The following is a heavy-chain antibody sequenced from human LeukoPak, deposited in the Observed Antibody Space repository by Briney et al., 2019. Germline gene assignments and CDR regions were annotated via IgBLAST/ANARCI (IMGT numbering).Heavy chain of an antibody. CDR2: IIPIFGTA. CDR1: GGTFSSYA. J-gene: IGHJ6*03. CDR3: ARRGSSRSHQDYYYYMDV. V-gene: IGHV1-69*05. Sequence: ASVKVSCKASGGTFSSYAISWVRQAPGQGLEWMGGIIPIFGTANYAQKFQGRVTITTDESTSTVYMELSSLRSEDTAVYYCARRGSSRSHQDYYYYMDVWGKGTTVTVSS. D-gene: IGHD6-13*01.